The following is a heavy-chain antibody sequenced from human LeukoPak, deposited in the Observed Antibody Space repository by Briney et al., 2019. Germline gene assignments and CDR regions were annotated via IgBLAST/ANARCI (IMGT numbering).Heavy chain of an antibody. CDR1: GFTFSSYA. CDR3: AKLAGISGWYVYYFDY. V-gene: IGHV3-23*01. CDR2: ISGSGGST. Sequence: GGSLRLSCAASGFTFSSYAMSWVRQAPGKGLEWVSAISGSGGSTYYADSVKGRFTISRDHSKNTLFLQMNSLRAEDTAVYYCAKLAGISGWYVYYFDYWGQGTLVTVS. D-gene: IGHD6-19*01. J-gene: IGHJ4*02.